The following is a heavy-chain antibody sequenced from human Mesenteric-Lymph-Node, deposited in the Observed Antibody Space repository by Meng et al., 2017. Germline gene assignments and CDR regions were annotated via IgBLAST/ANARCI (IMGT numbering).Heavy chain of an antibody. CDR2: INHSGST. D-gene: IGHD2-15*01. Sequence: SETLSLTCAVYGGSFSGYYWSWIRQPPGKGLEWIGEINHSGSTNYNPSLKSRVTISVDTSKNQFSLRLSSVTAADTAVYYCARASRYCGGGSCSSDYYYYLYAMDVWGQGTTVTVSS. CDR3: ARASRYCGGGSCSSDYYYYLYAMDV. V-gene: IGHV4-34*01. CDR1: GGSFSGYY. J-gene: IGHJ6*02.